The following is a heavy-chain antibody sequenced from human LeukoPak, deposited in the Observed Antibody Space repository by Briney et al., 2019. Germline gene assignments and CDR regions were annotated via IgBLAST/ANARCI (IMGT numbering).Heavy chain of an antibody. V-gene: IGHV3-23*01. J-gene: IGHJ4*02. Sequence: PGGSLRLSCAASGFTFSSYAMSWVRQAPGKGLEWVSAISAGSSTYYADSVKGRFTISRDNSKNTLYLQMNSMRAEYTAVYYCAKGGSTSPNGINDYWGQGTLVTVSS. CDR1: GFTFSSYA. CDR2: ISAGSST. CDR3: AKGGSTSPNGINDY. D-gene: IGHD2-2*01.